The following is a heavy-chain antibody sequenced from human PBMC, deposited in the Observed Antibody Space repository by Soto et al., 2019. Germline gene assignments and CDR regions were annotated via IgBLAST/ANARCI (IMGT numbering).Heavy chain of an antibody. CDR1: GFSFSTYW. Sequence: GGSLRLSCAASGFSFSTYWINWVRQAPGKGLEWVANMNPDGSAQYYLDSVKGRFTISRDNAKNSASLHMNSLRAEDAAVYYCLSGRGYWGQGTLVTVSS. V-gene: IGHV3-7*01. CDR2: MNPDGSAQ. J-gene: IGHJ4*02. CDR3: LSGRGY.